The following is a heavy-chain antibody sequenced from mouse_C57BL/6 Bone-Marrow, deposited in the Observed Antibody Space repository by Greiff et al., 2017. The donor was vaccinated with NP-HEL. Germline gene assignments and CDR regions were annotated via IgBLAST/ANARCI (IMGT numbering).Heavy chain of an antibody. Sequence: VQLVESGAELARPGASVKLSCKASGYTFTSYGISWVKQRTGQGLEWIGEIYPRSGNTYYNEKFKGKATLTADKSSSTAYMELRSLTSEDSAVYFCARSPYYGSEDYWGQGTTLTVSS. CDR1: GYTFTSYG. CDR3: ARSPYYGSEDY. V-gene: IGHV1-81*01. J-gene: IGHJ2*01. CDR2: IYPRSGNT. D-gene: IGHD1-1*01.